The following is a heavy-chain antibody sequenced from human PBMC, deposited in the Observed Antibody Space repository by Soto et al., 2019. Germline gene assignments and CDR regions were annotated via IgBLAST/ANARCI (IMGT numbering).Heavy chain of an antibody. D-gene: IGHD3-9*01. CDR3: ATGKGEICYFDWLLQPLHYYGMDV. J-gene: IGHJ6*02. CDR1: GYTFTSYY. Sequence: ASVKVSCKASGYTFTSYYMHWVRQAPGQGLEWMGIINPSGGSTSYAQKFQGRVTMTRDTSTSTVYMELSSLRSEDTAVYSCATGKGEICYFDWLLQPLHYYGMDVWGQGTPVTVSS. CDR2: INPSGGST. V-gene: IGHV1-46*01.